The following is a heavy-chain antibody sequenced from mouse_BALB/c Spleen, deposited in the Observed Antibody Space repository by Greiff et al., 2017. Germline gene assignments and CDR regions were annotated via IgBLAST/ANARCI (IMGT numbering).Heavy chain of an antibody. D-gene: IGHD2-3*01. Sequence: EVKLVESGGGLVQPGGSRKLSCAASGFTFSSFGMHWVRQAPEKGLEWVAYISSGSSTIYYADTVKGRFTISRDNPKNTLFLQMTSLRSEDTAMYYCARDGYYAYWYFDVWGAGTTVTVSS. CDR3: ARDGYYAYWYFDV. V-gene: IGHV5-17*02. J-gene: IGHJ1*01. CDR2: ISSGSSTI. CDR1: GFTFSSFG.